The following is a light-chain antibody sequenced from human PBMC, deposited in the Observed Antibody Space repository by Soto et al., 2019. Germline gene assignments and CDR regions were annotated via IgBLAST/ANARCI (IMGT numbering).Light chain of an antibody. CDR1: QGIRNA. CDR3: LDAYSSPLS. V-gene: IGKV1-6*01. CDR2: VAF. J-gene: IGKJ4*01. Sequence: SQSAPARSSNDGDRVTITNRASQGIRNALGWYQQKPGKAPKLLISVAFSLQSGVPSRFSGSGSGTDSTLSISSLQPEDCAPYYCLDAYSSPLSFTGGTKVDIK.